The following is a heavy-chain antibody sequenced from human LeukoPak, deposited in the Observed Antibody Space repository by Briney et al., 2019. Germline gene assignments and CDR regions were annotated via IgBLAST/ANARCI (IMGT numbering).Heavy chain of an antibody. V-gene: IGHV3-9*01. J-gene: IGHJ6*02. CDR2: ISWNSGST. CDR3: AKDSSWDIVVVPAAPAFYGMDV. CDR1: GFTFDDYA. D-gene: IGHD2-2*01. Sequence: GGSLRLSCAASGFTFDDYAMHWVRQAPGKGLEWVSGISWNSGSTGYADSVKGRFTISRDNAKNPLYLQMNSLRAEDTALYYCAKDSSWDIVVVPAAPAFYGMDVWGQGTTVTVSS.